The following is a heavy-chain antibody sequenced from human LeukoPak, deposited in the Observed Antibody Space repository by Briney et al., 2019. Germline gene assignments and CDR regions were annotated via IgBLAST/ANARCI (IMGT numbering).Heavy chain of an antibody. CDR3: AKGPAFASGSYYHY. V-gene: IGHV3-23*01. J-gene: IGHJ4*02. CDR1: GFTFSSYA. Sequence: GGSLRLSCAASGFTFSSYAMSWVRQAPGKGLEWVSAISGSGGSTYYADSVKGRFTISSDNSKNTLYLQMNSLRAEDTAVHYCAKGPAFASGSYYHYWGQGTLVTVSS. CDR2: ISGSGGST. D-gene: IGHD1-26*01.